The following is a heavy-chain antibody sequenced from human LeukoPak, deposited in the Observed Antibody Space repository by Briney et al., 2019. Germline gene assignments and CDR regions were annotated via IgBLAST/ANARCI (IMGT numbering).Heavy chain of an antibody. J-gene: IGHJ3*01. Sequence: GGSLRLSCVASGFTLSDHYMDWVRQAPGKGLEWVGRSRPKSRSYTTEYAASVKGRFIVSRDESQNSLFLQMNSLKAEDTAIYYCVRGYNSFDVWGQGTLVTVSS. CDR3: VRGYNSFDV. CDR2: SRPKSRSYTT. CDR1: GFTLSDHY. D-gene: IGHD1-20*01. V-gene: IGHV3-72*01.